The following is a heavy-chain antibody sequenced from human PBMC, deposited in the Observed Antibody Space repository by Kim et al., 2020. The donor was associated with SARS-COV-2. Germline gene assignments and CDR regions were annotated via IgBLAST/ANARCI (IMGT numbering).Heavy chain of an antibody. V-gene: IGHV1-18*01. Sequence: ASVKVSCKISGYSSTNLGVNWVRQAPGQGFEWMGWMSFYNGKTNYAQKFQGRLTLTTDTSTTTAYMDLMSLRSDDTAVYYCASRGQGYSVSWVDYWGQGTLVIVS. J-gene: IGHJ4*02. CDR3: ASRGQGYSVSWVDY. CDR2: MSFYNGKT. CDR1: GYSSTNLG. D-gene: IGHD6-13*01.